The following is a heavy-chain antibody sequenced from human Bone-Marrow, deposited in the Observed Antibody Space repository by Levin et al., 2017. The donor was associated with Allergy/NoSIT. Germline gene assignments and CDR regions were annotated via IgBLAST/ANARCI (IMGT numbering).Heavy chain of an antibody. D-gene: IGHD3-22*01. CDR2: IWYDGSNE. J-gene: IGHJ6*02. V-gene: IGHV3-33*01. CDR3: ARDSVQVVEPAPDDNNQPSLLMDV. CDR1: GFTFTTYA. Sequence: QAGGSLRLSCATSGFTFTTYAIHWVRQAPGKGLEWVAVIWYDGSNEYYADSVRGRFTISRDNSKNTLYLQMNSLRAEDTAVYYCARDSVQVVEPAPDDNNQPSLLMDVWGQGTTVIVSS.